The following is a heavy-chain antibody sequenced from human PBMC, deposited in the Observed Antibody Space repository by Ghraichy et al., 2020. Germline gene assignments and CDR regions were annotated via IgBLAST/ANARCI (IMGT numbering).Heavy chain of an antibody. CDR2: IWYDGSNK. CDR3: ARDRGYDYLDY. Sequence: GESLNISCAASGFTFSSYGMHWVRQAPGMGLEWVATIWYDGSNKYYADSVKGRFTISRDNSKNTLYLQMNSLRADDTAVYYCARDRGYDYLDYWGQGTLVTVSS. V-gene: IGHV3-33*01. J-gene: IGHJ4*02. CDR1: GFTFSSYG. D-gene: IGHD5-12*01.